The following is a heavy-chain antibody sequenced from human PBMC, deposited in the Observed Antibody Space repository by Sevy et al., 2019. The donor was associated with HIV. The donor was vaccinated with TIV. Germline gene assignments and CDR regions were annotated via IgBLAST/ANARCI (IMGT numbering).Heavy chain of an antibody. D-gene: IGHD5-12*01. CDR1: GFTFSSYS. J-gene: IGHJ4*02. CDR2: VSSSSSTI. V-gene: IGHV3-48*02. CDR3: ARDAAHSATTNYFDY. Sequence: GGSLRLSCAASGFTFSSYSMNWVRQAPGKGLEWVSYVSSSSSTIYYADSVKGRFTMSRDHAKNILYLQMNSLGDEDTAVYYCARDAAHSATTNYFDYWGQGTLVTVSS.